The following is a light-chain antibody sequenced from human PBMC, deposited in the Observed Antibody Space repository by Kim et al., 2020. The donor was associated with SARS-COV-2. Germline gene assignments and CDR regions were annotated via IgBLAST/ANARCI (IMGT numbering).Light chain of an antibody. Sequence: GATVTLTCGSRTVSVTSGHYPYWFQQKPGQAPRTLIYDTCNKHSWTPARFSGSLLGGKAALTLSGAQPEDEAEYYCLLSYSGARWVFGGGTQLTVL. J-gene: IGLJ3*02. CDR1: TVSVTSGHY. V-gene: IGLV7-46*01. CDR2: DTC. CDR3: LLSYSGARWV.